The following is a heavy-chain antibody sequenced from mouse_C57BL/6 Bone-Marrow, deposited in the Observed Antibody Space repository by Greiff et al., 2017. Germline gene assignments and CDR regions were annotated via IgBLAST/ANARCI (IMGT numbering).Heavy chain of an antibody. D-gene: IGHD1-1*01. CDR3: ALERGSSFDY. CDR2: IDPEDGET. J-gene: IGHJ2*01. V-gene: IGHV14-2*01. CDR1: GFNIKDYY. Sequence: DVKLVESGAELVKPGASVKLSCTASGFNIKDYYMHWVKQRTEQGLEWIGRIDPEDGETKYAPKFQGKATITADTSSNTAYLQLSSLTSEDTAVYYCALERGSSFDYWGQGTTLTVSS.